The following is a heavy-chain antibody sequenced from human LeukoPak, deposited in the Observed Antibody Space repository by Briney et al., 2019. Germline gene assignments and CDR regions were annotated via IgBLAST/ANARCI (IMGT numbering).Heavy chain of an antibody. Sequence: QPGGSLRLSCAASGFTFSSYAMSWVRQAPGKGLEWVSAISGSGGSTYYADSVKGRFTISRDNSKDTLYLQMNSLRAEDTAVYYCAKVISGWRNQFDYWGQGTLVTVSS. CDR2: ISGSGGST. D-gene: IGHD6-19*01. V-gene: IGHV3-23*01. CDR3: AKVISGWRNQFDY. J-gene: IGHJ4*02. CDR1: GFTFSSYA.